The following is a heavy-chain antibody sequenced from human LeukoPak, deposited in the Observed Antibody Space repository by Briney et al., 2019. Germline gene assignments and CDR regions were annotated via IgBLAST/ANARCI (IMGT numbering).Heavy chain of an antibody. V-gene: IGHV3-49*04. J-gene: IGHJ4*02. CDR1: GFTFGEYA. Sequence: GGSLRLSCSTSGFTFGEYAMSWVRQSPGKGLEWVGLIQAKAYGRATKYAASVNGRFSISRDDSQCIANLQMNDLKTEDTAVYYCTRAPHPRCSSSGCYLDYWGQGTLVTVSS. CDR2: IQAKAYGRAT. CDR3: TRAPHPRCSSSGCYLDY. D-gene: IGHD2-2*01.